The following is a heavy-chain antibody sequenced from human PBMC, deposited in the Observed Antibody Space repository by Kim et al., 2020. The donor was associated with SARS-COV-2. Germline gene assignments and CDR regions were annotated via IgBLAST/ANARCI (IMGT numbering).Heavy chain of an antibody. CDR1: GFTFRTHG. CDR2: ISHDGANK. J-gene: IGHJ3*02. Sequence: GGSLRLSCAASGFTFRTHGMNWVRQASGKGLERVATISHDGANKYYADSVKGRFTISREDSKNTIYLQMNSLRVEDTALYYCAKGGDGYDFAFDIWGQGTMVTVSA. D-gene: IGHD5-12*01. V-gene: IGHV3-30*18. CDR3: AKGGDGYDFAFDI.